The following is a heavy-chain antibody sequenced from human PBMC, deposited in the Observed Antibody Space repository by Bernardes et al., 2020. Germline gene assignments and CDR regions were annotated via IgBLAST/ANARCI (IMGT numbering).Heavy chain of an antibody. D-gene: IGHD3-10*01. Sequence: SETLSLTCTVSGGSVSSGSYYWSWIRQPPGKGLEWIGYIYYSGSTNYNPSLKSRVTISVDTSKNQFSLKLSSVTAADTAVYYCARGRILLWFGALLYEKYYGMDVWGQGTTITVSS. CDR3: ARGRILLWFGALLYEKYYGMDV. CDR1: GGSVSSGSYY. J-gene: IGHJ6*02. V-gene: IGHV4-61*01. CDR2: IYYSGST.